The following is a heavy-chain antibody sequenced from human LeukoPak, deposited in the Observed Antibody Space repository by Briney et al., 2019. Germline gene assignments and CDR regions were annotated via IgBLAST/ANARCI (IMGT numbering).Heavy chain of an antibody. J-gene: IGHJ5*01. CDR2: ISWNSGSI. Sequence: GGSLRLSCAASGFTFDDYAMHWVRQAPGKGLEWVSGISWNSGSIGYADSVKGRFTISRDNVDNVVYLQMNSLGAEDTAVYYCARVAVSGPTGWFDSWGQGTLVIVSS. CDR3: ARVAVSGPTGWFDS. V-gene: IGHV3-9*01. CDR1: GFTFDDYA. D-gene: IGHD2-8*02.